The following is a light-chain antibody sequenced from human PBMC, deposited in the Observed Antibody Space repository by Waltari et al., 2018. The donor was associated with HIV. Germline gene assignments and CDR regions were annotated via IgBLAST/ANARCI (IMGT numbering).Light chain of an antibody. CDR1: SSNIGNNH. V-gene: IGLV1-51*01. CDR3: ATWDSALSGVL. J-gene: IGLJ2*01. CDR2: DND. Sequence: QSMLTQPPSVSATPGQRVTISCSGSSSNIGNNHLPRHQLVPGTGPRHINYDNDKRPSDHPDRFSASKSGTSGTLVISDLQTGDEADYFCATWDSALSGVLFGGGTSVIVL.